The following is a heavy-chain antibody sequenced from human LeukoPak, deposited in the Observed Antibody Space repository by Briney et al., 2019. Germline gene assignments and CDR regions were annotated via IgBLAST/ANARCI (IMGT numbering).Heavy chain of an antibody. D-gene: IGHD2/OR15-2a*01. CDR1: GGSIGSYY. Sequence: SETLSLTCTVSGGSIGSYYWSWIRQPSGKGLEWIAYISDIGSINYNPSLKSRVTISLDTSKNQFSLKLSSVTAADTAVYYCAGHHPRNTVDFWGQGTLVTVSS. J-gene: IGHJ4*02. V-gene: IGHV4-59*08. CDR2: ISDIGSI. CDR3: AGHHPRNTVDF.